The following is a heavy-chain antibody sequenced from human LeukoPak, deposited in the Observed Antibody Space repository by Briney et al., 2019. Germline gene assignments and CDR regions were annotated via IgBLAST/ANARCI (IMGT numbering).Heavy chain of an antibody. J-gene: IGHJ4*02. D-gene: IGHD1-26*01. Sequence: SVKVSCKASGGTFSKYGISWVRQAPGQGLEWMGGIIPIFGPANYAQKFQGRVTITADESTTTAYMQLSSLRSEDTAVYYCARSPGSYPLGPFDSWGQGTLVTVSS. CDR2: IIPIFGPA. CDR1: GGTFSKYG. V-gene: IGHV1-69*13. CDR3: ARSPGSYPLGPFDS.